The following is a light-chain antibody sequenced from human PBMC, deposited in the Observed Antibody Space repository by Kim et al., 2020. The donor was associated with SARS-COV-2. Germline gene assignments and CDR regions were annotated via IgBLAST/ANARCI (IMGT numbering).Light chain of an antibody. CDR2: EDD. CDR1: SGSITSNY. J-gene: IGLJ3*02. V-gene: IGLV6-57*01. Sequence: NFMLTQPHSVSESPGKTVTISCTRSSGSITSNYVQWHQQRPGSSPTTLIFEDDQRPSGVPDRFSASIDSSSNSASLTLSGLKTEDEGDYYCQSYDSNIQGVFGGGTQLTVL. CDR3: QSYDSNIQGV.